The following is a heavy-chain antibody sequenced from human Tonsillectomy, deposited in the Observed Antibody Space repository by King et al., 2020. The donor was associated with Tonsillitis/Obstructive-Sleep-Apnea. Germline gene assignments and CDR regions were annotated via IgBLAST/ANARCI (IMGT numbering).Heavy chain of an antibody. CDR2: IYQSGST. D-gene: IGHD4-17*01. V-gene: IGHV4-4*02. J-gene: IGHJ4*02. Sequence: VQLQESGPGLVKPSGTLPLTCAVSGDSISSENWWSWVRQPPGKGLEWIAEIYQSGSTNYNPSLKSRVTISVDKSKNQFSLKLSSVTAADTAVYYCARGGYGDYGGSFDYWGQGTLITVSS. CDR1: GDSISSENW. CDR3: ARGGYGDYGGSFDY.